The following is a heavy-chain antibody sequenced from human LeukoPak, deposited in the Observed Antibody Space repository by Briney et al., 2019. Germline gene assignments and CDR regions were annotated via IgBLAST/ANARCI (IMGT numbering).Heavy chain of an antibody. CDR2: INHDGSGT. J-gene: IGHJ4*02. D-gene: IGHD6-19*01. V-gene: IGHV3-74*01. Sequence: GGSLRLSRAASGFSFSSYWMRWVRQAPGKGLVWVSRINHDGSGTSYADSVKGRFTISRDSAKNTLYLQMNSLGAEDTGVYYCARGVAVSGTDYWGQGTLVTVSS. CDR3: ARGVAVSGTDY. CDR1: GFSFSSYW.